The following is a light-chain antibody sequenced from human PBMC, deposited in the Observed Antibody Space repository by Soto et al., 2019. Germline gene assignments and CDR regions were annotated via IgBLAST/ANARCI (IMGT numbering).Light chain of an antibody. CDR1: ISNIGSNH. CDR2: RNN. V-gene: IGLV1-47*01. Sequence: QSVLTQPPSASGTPGQRVTISCSGTISNIGSNHVYWYQQLPGMAPTLLIYRNNQRPSGVPDRFSGSKSGTSASLAISGLRSEDEADYYCATWDDRLSGRGVFGTGTKDTVL. J-gene: IGLJ1*01. CDR3: ATWDDRLSGRGV.